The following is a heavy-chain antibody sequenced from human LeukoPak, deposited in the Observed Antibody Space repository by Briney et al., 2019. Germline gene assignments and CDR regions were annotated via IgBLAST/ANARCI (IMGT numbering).Heavy chain of an antibody. V-gene: IGHV3-23*01. Sequence: GGSLRLSCAASGFTFGEDAMSWVRQAPGKGLEWVSAISGSGGSTYYADSVKGRFTISRDNSKNTLYLQMNSLRAEDTAVYYCAKWGYSSSYYYYYMDVWGKGTTVTVSS. D-gene: IGHD6-6*01. CDR3: AKWGYSSSYYYYYMDV. CDR1: GFTFGEDA. J-gene: IGHJ6*03. CDR2: ISGSGGST.